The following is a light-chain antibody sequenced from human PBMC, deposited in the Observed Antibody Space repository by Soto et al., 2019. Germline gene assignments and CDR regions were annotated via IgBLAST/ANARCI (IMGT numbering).Light chain of an antibody. CDR1: QSVSSSY. V-gene: IGKV3-20*01. J-gene: IGKJ1*01. Sequence: EIVLTQAQGTLSLSPGERATVSCRSSQSVSSSYLAWYQQKPGQAPRLLIYGVSSRATGIPDRFSGSGSGTEFTLTISSLQPEDFATYYCLQHNSYPRTFGQGTKMDI. CDR2: GVS. CDR3: LQHNSYPRT.